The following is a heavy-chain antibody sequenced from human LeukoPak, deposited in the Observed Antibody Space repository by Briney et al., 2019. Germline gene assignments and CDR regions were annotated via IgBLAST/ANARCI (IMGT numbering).Heavy chain of an antibody. Sequence: PGGSLRLSCAASGFTVSSTYMGWVRQAPGKGLEWVSVIYSGGAAYYPDSVKGRFIISRDLSKNALYLQMNDLRAEDTAVYYCARVAVAYFDYWGQGTLVTVSS. CDR3: ARVAVAYFDY. CDR2: IYSGGAA. D-gene: IGHD6-19*01. J-gene: IGHJ4*02. CDR1: GFTVSSTY. V-gene: IGHV3-66*01.